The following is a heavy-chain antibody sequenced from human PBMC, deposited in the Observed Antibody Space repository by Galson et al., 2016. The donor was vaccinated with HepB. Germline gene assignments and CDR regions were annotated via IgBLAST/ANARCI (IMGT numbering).Heavy chain of an antibody. CDR1: GGSISSGDYY. CDR3: ARGAYNGHGLAY. Sequence: TLSLTCTVSGGSISSGDYYWSWIRQPPGKGLEWIGYIYHSGTTYYNPSLKSRLTISVDKSKNQFSLNLSSVAAADTAVYYCARGAYNGHGLAYWGQGTLVTVSS. J-gene: IGHJ4*02. V-gene: IGHV4-30-2*01. D-gene: IGHD5-12*01. CDR2: IYHSGTT.